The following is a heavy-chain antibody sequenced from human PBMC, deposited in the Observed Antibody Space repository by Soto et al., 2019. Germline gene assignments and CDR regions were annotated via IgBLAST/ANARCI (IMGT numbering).Heavy chain of an antibody. J-gene: IGHJ4*02. CDR3: AGDPYYYGSAF. Sequence: GGSLRLSCAASGFRFSDHYMTWIRQAPGKGLEWVSKISGGGTTMYYADSVKGRFTVSRDNAKNSLYLQMNSLRTEDTAVYYCAGDPYYYGSAFWGQGTLVTVSS. V-gene: IGHV3-11*01. CDR2: ISGGGTTM. D-gene: IGHD3-10*01. CDR1: GFRFSDHY.